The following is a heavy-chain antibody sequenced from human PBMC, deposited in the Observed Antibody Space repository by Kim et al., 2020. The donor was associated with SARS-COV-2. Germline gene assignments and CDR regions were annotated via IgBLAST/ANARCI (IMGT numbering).Heavy chain of an antibody. D-gene: IGHD6-13*01. V-gene: IGHV3-74*01. J-gene: IGHJ4*02. Sequence: ANSRKGRFTNSRDNAKNTLFLQMNSRRAEDTAVYHCARGTGGYTSSWYDYWGQGTLVTVSS. CDR3: ARGTGGYTSSWYDY.